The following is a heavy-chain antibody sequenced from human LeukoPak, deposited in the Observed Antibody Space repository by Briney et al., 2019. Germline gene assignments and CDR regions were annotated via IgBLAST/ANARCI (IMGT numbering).Heavy chain of an antibody. D-gene: IGHD3-3*01. CDR1: GGSFSGYY. J-gene: IGHJ4*02. V-gene: IGHV4-34*01. CDR3: ARWGRFLEWLWADY. Sequence: SSETLSLTCAVYGGSFSGYYWSWIRQPPGKGLEWIGEINHSGSTNYNPSLKSRVTISVDTSKNQFSLKLSSVTAADTAVYYCARWGRFLEWLWADYWGQGTLVTVSS. CDR2: INHSGST.